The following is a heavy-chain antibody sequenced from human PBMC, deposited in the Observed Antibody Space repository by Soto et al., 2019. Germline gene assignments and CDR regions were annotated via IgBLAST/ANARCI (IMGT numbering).Heavy chain of an antibody. CDR3: ARGWGNWNEGRGYYMDV. J-gene: IGHJ6*03. V-gene: IGHV4-34*01. CDR2: INHSRST. Sequence: QVQLQQWGAGLLKPSETLSLTCAVYGGSFSGYYWSWIRQPPGKGLEWIGEINHSRSTNYNPSLKSRVTISVDTSKNQFSLKLSSVTAADTAVYYCARGWGNWNEGRGYYMDVWGKGTTVTVSS. D-gene: IGHD1-20*01. CDR1: GGSFSGYY.